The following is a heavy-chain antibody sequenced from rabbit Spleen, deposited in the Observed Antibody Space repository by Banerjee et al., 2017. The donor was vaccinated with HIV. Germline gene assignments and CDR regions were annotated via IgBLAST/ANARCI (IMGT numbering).Heavy chain of an antibody. D-gene: IGHD1-1*01. J-gene: IGHJ4*01. CDR3: ARWDSGSADYPYGGNL. V-gene: IGHV1S40*01. CDR2: IYGGGFTT. CDR1: GFSFSSGYD. Sequence: QQLVESGGGLVKPGASLTLTCKASGFSFSSGYDMCWVRQAPGKGLEWIACIYGGGFTTYYANWAKGRFTISKASATTVTLQMTSLTAADTATYFCARWDSGSADYPYGGNLWGQGTLVTVS.